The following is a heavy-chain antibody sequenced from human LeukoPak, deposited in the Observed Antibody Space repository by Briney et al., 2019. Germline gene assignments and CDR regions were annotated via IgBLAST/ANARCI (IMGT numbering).Heavy chain of an antibody. Sequence: GGSLRLSCAASGFTFSSYAMSWVRQAPGKGLEWVSYISSSGSTIYYADSVKGRFTISGDNAKNSLYLQMNSLRAEDTAVYYCAELGITMIGGVWGKGTTVTVSS. CDR1: GFTFSSYA. CDR2: ISSSGSTI. CDR3: AELGITMIGGV. V-gene: IGHV3-48*03. D-gene: IGHD3-10*02. J-gene: IGHJ6*04.